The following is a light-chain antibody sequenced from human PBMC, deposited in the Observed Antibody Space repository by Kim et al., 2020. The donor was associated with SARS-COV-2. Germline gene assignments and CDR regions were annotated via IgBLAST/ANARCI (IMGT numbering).Light chain of an antibody. V-gene: IGLV3-19*01. J-gene: IGLJ2*01. CDR3: NSRDNNDNVL. Sequence: VALGQTVRITCQGDSLRSYYTTWYKQKPGQAPIVVVYGKNNRPSGIPDRFSGSSSGNTASLTITGTQAGDEADYYCNSRDNNDNVLFGGGTRLTVL. CDR2: GKN. CDR1: SLRSYY.